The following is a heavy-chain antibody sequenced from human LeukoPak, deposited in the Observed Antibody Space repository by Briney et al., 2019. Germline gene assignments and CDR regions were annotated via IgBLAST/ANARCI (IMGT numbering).Heavy chain of an antibody. J-gene: IGHJ6*02. CDR1: GYTFTGYY. Sequence: ASVKVSCKASGYTFTGYYMHWVRQAPGQGLEWMGWINPNSGGTNYAQKFQGRVTMTRDTSISTAYMELSRLRSDDTAVYYCARSESCSGGSCYSPFYYYYCGMDVWGQGTTVTVSS. CDR2: INPNSGGT. D-gene: IGHD2-15*01. V-gene: IGHV1-2*02. CDR3: ARSESCSGGSCYSPFYYYYCGMDV.